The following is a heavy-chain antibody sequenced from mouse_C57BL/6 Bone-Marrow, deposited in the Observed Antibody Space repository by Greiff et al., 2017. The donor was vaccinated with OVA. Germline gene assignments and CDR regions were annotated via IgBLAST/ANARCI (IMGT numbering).Heavy chain of an antibody. CDR2: ISDGGSYT. CDR1: GFTFSSYA. Sequence: EVQGVESGGGLVKPGGSLKLSCAASGFTFSSYAMSWVRQTPEKRLEWVATISDGGSYTYYPDNVKGRFTISRDNAKNTLYLQMSHLKSEDTAMYYCASHSNYDAMDYWGQGTSVTVSS. D-gene: IGHD2-5*01. V-gene: IGHV5-4*01. CDR3: ASHSNYDAMDY. J-gene: IGHJ4*01.